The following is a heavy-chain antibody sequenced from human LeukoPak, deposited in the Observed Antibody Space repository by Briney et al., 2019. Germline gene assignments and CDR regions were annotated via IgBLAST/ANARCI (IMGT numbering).Heavy chain of an antibody. V-gene: IGHV3-11*01. Sequence: GGSLSLSCAASGFTFSDYYMSWIRQAPGKGLKWVSYISSSGSTIYYADSVKGRFTISRDNAKNSLYLQMNSLRAEDTAVYYCARDHRSGSYRDHWGQGTLVTVSS. D-gene: IGHD1-26*01. J-gene: IGHJ4*02. CDR1: GFTFSDYY. CDR3: ARDHRSGSYRDH. CDR2: ISSSGSTI.